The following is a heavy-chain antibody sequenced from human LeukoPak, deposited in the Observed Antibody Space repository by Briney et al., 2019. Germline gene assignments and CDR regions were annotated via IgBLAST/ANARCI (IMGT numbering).Heavy chain of an antibody. V-gene: IGHV4-59*08. J-gene: IGHJ6*02. CDR2: IYYSGST. CDR3: ARHGGGNSVHGYYYYGMDV. CDR1: GVSISSYY. D-gene: IGHD4-23*01. Sequence: SETLSLTCTVSGVSISSYYWSWIRQPPGKGLEGRGYIYYSGSTNYNPSLKRRVTISVDTSKNQFSLKLSSVTAADTAVYYCARHGGGNSVHGYYYYGMDVWGQGTTVTVSS.